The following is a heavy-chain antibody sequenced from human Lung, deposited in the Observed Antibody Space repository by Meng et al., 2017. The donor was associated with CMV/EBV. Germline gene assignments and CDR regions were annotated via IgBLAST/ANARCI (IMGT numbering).Heavy chain of an antibody. J-gene: IGHJ6*02. V-gene: IGHV3-30*02. CDR3: AKGHKQYYYYYYGKDV. CDR1: GFTFSSYG. D-gene: IGHD1/OR15-1a*01. CDR2: IRYDGSNK. Sequence: GGSXRLXCAASGFTFSSYGMHWVRQAPGKGLEWVAFIRYDGSNKYYADSVKGRFTISRDNAKNSLYLQMNSLRAEDTALYYCAKGHKQYYYYYYGKDVWGQGXTVTVSS.